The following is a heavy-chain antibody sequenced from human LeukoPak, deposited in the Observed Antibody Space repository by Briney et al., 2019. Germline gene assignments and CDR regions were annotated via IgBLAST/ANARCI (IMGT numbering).Heavy chain of an antibody. CDR3: ARLTT. V-gene: IGHV1-2*02. Sequence: ASVKVSCKASGGTFSSYAISWVRQAPGQGLEWMGWINPKSGGTNYAQKFQGRVTMTRDTSISTAYMELSRLRSDDTAVYYCARLTTWGQGTLVTVSS. J-gene: IGHJ5*02. CDR1: GGTFSSYA. CDR2: INPKSGGT.